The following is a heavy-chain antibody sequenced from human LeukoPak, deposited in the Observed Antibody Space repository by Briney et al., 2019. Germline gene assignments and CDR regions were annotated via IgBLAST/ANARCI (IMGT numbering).Heavy chain of an antibody. J-gene: IGHJ4*02. CDR1: GYTFTTYA. Sequence: RASVKVSCKASGYTFTTYAMNWVRQAPGQGLEWMGWINTNTGNPTYAQGFTGRFVFSLDTSVSTAYLQISSLKAEDTAVYYCARLPVAGTEYFDYWGQGTLVTVSS. D-gene: IGHD6-19*01. CDR3: ARLPVAGTEYFDY. CDR2: INTNTGNP. V-gene: IGHV7-4-1*02.